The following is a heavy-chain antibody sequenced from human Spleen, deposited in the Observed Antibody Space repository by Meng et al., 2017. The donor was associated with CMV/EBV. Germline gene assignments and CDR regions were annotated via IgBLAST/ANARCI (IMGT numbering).Heavy chain of an antibody. CDR2: ISPIFGTA. J-gene: IGHJ4*02. CDR3: AIPRGVVPAAILSL. Sequence: KASGRAFSSYAISWVGQAPGQGLEWMGWISPIFGTANYEQKFQGRVTITTNESTSTVSMELSRMRSEDTAVYYCAIPRGVVPAAILSLWGQGTLVTVSS. D-gene: IGHD2-2*02. V-gene: IGHV1-69*05. CDR1: GRAFSSYA.